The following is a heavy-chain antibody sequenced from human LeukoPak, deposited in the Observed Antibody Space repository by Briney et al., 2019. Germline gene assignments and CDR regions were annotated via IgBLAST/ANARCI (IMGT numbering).Heavy chain of an antibody. CDR3: ARDPLWFGEWNDAFDI. CDR2: ISAYNGNT. V-gene: IGHV1-18*01. D-gene: IGHD3-10*01. Sequence: EASVKVSCKASGYTFTSYGISWVRQAPGQGLEWMGWISAYNGNTNYAQKLQGRVTMTTDTSTSTAYMELRSLRSDDTAVYYCARDPLWFGEWNDAFDIWGQGTMVTVSS. CDR1: GYTFTSYG. J-gene: IGHJ3*02.